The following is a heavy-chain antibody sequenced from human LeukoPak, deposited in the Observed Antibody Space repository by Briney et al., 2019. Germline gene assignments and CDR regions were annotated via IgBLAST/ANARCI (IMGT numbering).Heavy chain of an antibody. V-gene: IGHV3-33*01. CDR1: GFTFSSYG. J-gene: IGHJ6*02. CDR3: ARDRDDYVWGSYRYYGYYYYGMDV. Sequence: PGGSLRLSCAASGFTFSSYGMHWVRQAPGKGLEWVAVIWYDGSNKYYADSVKGRFTISRDNAKNSLYLQMNSLRAEDTAVYYCARDRDDYVWGSYRYYGYYYYGMDVWGQGTTVTVSS. D-gene: IGHD3-16*02. CDR2: IWYDGSNK.